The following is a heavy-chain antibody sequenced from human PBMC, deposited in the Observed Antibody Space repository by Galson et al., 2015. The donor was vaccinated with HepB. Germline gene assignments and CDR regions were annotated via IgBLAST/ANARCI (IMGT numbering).Heavy chain of an antibody. Sequence: CAISGDSVSSNSAAWNWIRQSPSRGLEWLGRTYYRSKWYNDYAVSVKSRITINPDTSKNQFSLQLNSVTPEDTAVYYCARAFDPITEQDAFDIWGQGTMVTVSS. CDR1: GDSVSSNSAA. D-gene: IGHD1-20*01. J-gene: IGHJ3*02. CDR2: TYYRSKWYN. V-gene: IGHV6-1*01. CDR3: ARAFDPITEQDAFDI.